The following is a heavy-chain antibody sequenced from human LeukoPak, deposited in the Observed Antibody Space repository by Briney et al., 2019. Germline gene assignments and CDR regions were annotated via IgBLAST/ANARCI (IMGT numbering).Heavy chain of an antibody. CDR2: ISAYNGNT. CDR3: ARESGEGGYFDWLPFPARTYYYYGMDV. V-gene: IGHV1-18*01. CDR1: GYTFTSYG. D-gene: IGHD3-9*01. J-gene: IGHJ6*02. Sequence: ASVKVSYKASGYTFTSYGISWVRQAPGQGLEWMGWISAYNGNTNYAQKLQGRVTMTTDTSTSTAYMELRSLRSDDTAVYYCARESGEGGYFDWLPFPARTYYYYGMDVWGQGTTVTVSS.